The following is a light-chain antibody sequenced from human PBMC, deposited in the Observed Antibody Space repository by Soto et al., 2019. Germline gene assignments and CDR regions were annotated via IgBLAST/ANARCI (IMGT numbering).Light chain of an antibody. V-gene: IGLV2-14*01. CDR1: SSDVGGYNY. CDR2: DVS. J-gene: IGLJ1*01. CDR3: SSYTSSSTLV. Sequence: QSALPQPASVSGSPGESITICCTGTSSDVGGYNYVSWYQQHPGKAPKLMIYDVSNRPSGVSNRFSGSKSGNTASLTIPGLQAEDEADYYCSSYTSSSTLVFGTGTKVTVL.